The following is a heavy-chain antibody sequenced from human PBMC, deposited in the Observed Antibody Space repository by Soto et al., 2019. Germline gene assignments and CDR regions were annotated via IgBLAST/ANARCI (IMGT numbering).Heavy chain of an antibody. CDR3: ARDVHDYGDYVFDY. CDR1: GYTFTSYG. Sequence: ASVKVSCKASGYTFTSYGISWVRQAPGQGLEWMGWISAYNGNTNYAQKLQGRVTMTTDTSTSTAYMELRSLRSDDTAVYYCARDVHDYGDYVFDYWGQGXLVTVYS. D-gene: IGHD4-17*01. J-gene: IGHJ4*02. CDR2: ISAYNGNT. V-gene: IGHV1-18*04.